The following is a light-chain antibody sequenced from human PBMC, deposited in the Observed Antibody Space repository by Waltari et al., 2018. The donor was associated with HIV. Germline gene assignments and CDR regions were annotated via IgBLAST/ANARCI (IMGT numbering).Light chain of an antibody. V-gene: IGLV5-45*01. Sequence: QAVLTQPASLSASPGTSASLTCSLRRGINVATYRIYWSQQKPGSPPQYLLKYKSDSDRQQGSGVPSRFSGSKDASANAGILLISGLQSEDEADYYCMIWHSSAWVFGGGTKLTVL. J-gene: IGLJ3*02. CDR2: YKSDSDR. CDR3: MIWHSSAWV. CDR1: RGINVATYR.